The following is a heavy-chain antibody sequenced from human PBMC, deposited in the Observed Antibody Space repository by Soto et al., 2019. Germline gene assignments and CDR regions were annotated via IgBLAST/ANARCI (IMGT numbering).Heavy chain of an antibody. CDR2: IFYSGST. CDR3: GGRYSSSFDF. CDR1: GGSISSYY. D-gene: IGHD6-13*01. Sequence: SETLSLTCTVSGGSISSYYWSWIRQPPGKGLEWIGYIFYSGSTNYNPSLKSRVTISVDTSKNQFSLKLSSVTAADTAVYYCGGRYSSSFDFGGQGTLVTVSS. V-gene: IGHV4-59*08. J-gene: IGHJ4*02.